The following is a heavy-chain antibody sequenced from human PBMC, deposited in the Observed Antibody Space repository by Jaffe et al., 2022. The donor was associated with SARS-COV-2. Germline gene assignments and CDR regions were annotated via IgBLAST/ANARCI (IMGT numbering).Heavy chain of an antibody. CDR1: GFTFSNAW. D-gene: IGHD3-10*01. CDR3: TTSITMDRWDYYGMDV. V-gene: IGHV3-15*01. Sequence: EVQLVESGGGLVKPGGSLRLSCAASGFTFSNAWMSWVRQAPGKGLEWVGRIKSKTDGGTTDYAAPVKGRFTISRDDSKNTLYLQMNSLKTEDTAVYYCTTSITMDRWDYYGMDVWGQGTTVTVSS. CDR2: IKSKTDGGTT. J-gene: IGHJ6*02.